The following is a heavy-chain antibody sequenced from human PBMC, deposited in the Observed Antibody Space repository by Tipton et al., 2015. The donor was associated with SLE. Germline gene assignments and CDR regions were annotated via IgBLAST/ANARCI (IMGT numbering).Heavy chain of an antibody. CDR1: GGSFSGYY. J-gene: IGHJ3*02. CDR3: ARGPSMLVVENAFDI. D-gene: IGHD3-22*01. CDR2: INHSGST. V-gene: IGHV4-34*01. Sequence: LRLSCAVYGGSFSGYYWSWIRQPPGKGLEWIGEINHSGSTNYNPSLKSRVTISVDTSKNQFSLKLSSVTAADTAVYYCARGPSMLVVENAFDIWGKGTMVTLSS.